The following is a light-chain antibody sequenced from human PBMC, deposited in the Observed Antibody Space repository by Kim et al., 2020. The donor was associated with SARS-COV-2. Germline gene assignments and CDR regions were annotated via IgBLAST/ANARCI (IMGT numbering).Light chain of an antibody. CDR1: NIGSKS. J-gene: IGLJ3*02. CDR2: YDS. Sequence: SYELTQPPSVSVAPGRTARITCGGNNIGSKSVHWYQRRPGQAPLLVISYDSDRPSRIPERFSGSNSGNTATLTISWVEAGDEADYYCQVWDTSGDHPVFGGGTQLTVL. CDR3: QVWDTSGDHPV. V-gene: IGLV3-21*04.